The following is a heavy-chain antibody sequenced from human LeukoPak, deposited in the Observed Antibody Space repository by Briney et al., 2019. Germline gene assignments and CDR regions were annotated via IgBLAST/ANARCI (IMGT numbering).Heavy chain of an antibody. Sequence: GGSLRLSCAASGFTFSNAWMSWVRQAPGKGLEWLGLIKNKIDGGTTDYAVTVKGRFTISRDDSKNTLYLQMNSLKTGDTAVYYCSKYNPYDALDYWGQGTLVTVSS. CDR2: IKNKIDGGTT. J-gene: IGHJ4*02. D-gene: IGHD1-1*01. CDR3: SKYNPYDALDY. CDR1: GFTFSNAW. V-gene: IGHV3-15*01.